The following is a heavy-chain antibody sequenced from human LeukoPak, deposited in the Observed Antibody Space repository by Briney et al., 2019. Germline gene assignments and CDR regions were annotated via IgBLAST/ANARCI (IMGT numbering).Heavy chain of an antibody. Sequence: GALRPSCVAPGFPLRNHWVHWVRQPPGEGVVWVSRIYVDGRTTNYADSVKGRFTISRDNAKNTVYLEMNSLSVEDTATYYCIRDFRSADLWGQGTLVTVTS. CDR1: GFPLRNHW. J-gene: IGHJ5*02. CDR2: IYVDGRTT. V-gene: IGHV3-74*01. CDR3: IRDFRSADL.